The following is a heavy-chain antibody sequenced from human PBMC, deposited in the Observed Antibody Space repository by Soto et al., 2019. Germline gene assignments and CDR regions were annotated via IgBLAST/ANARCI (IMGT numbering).Heavy chain of an antibody. V-gene: IGHV4-30-2*01. CDR1: GGSISSGGYS. J-gene: IGHJ4*02. D-gene: IGHD1-26*01. Sequence: PSETLSLTCAVSGGSISSGGYSWSWIRQPPGKGLEWIGYIYHSGSTYYNPSLKSRVTISVDRSKNQFSLKLSSVTAADTAVYYCARQWGYNFDYWGQGTLVTVSS. CDR2: IYHSGST. CDR3: ARQWGYNFDY.